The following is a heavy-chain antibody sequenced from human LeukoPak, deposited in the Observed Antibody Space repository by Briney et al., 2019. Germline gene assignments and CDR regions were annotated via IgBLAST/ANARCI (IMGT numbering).Heavy chain of an antibody. CDR2: INWNGGSA. V-gene: IGHV3-20*04. J-gene: IGHJ4*02. CDR3: ARGKTYDYGDWVDY. CDR1: GFTFDDYG. D-gene: IGHD4-17*01. Sequence: GGCLRLSCAASGFTFDDYGMSWVRQAPGKGLEWVSGINWNGGSAGYADSVKGRFTISRDNAKNSLYLQMNSLRAEDTALYYCARGKTYDYGDWVDYWGQGTLVTVSS.